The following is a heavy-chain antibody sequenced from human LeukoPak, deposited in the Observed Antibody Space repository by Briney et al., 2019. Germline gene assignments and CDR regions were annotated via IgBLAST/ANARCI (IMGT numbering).Heavy chain of an antibody. D-gene: IGHD6-13*01. V-gene: IGHV4-30-4*01. CDR2: IYYSVST. J-gene: IGHJ6*02. CDR1: GGSISSGDYY. Sequence: SETLSLTCTVSGGSISSGDYYWSWIRQPPGKGLEWIGYIYYSVSTYYNPSLKSRVTISVDTSKNQFSLKLSSVTAADTAVYYCARAPGIAAAGTSRNYYGMDVWGQGTTVTVSS. CDR3: ARAPGIAAAGTSRNYYGMDV.